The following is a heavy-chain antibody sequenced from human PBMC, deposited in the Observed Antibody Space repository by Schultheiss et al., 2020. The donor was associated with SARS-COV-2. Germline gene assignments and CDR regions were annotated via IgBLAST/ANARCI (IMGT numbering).Heavy chain of an antibody. D-gene: IGHD6-19*01. CDR2: ISGSGGST. J-gene: IGHJ4*02. Sequence: SCAASGFTFSSYAMSWVRQAPGKGLEWVSAISGSGGSTYYADSVKGRFTISRDNSKNSLYLQMNSLKTEDTAVYYCARLLYSSGWVDYWGQGTLVTVSS. V-gene: IGHV3-23*01. CDR3: ARLLYSSGWVDY. CDR1: GFTFSSYA.